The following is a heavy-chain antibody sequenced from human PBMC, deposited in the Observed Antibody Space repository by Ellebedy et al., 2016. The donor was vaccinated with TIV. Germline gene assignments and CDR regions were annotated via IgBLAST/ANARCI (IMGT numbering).Heavy chain of an antibody. Sequence: GGSLRLSCVASGFPFSTHSMHWVRQAPGKGLEWVAYTSGTSYSKYYADSVKGRFTVSRDNAKNSLSLQMNSLRVEDTAVYYCARGDKFPTDYGSGSPVYWGHGILVTVSS. CDR3: ARGDKFPTDYGSGSPVY. D-gene: IGHD3-10*01. V-gene: IGHV3-48*04. J-gene: IGHJ4*01. CDR2: TSGTSYSK. CDR1: GFPFSTHS.